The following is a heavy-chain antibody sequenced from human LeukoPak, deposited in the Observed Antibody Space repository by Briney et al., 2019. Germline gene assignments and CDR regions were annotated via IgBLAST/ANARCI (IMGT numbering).Heavy chain of an antibody. CDR3: ARDGYKCGWLAP. V-gene: IGHV4-59*01. Sequence: SESLSHTCTVSGVSISSYYWSWIRQPPGKGLEWSVYIYYSGSTNYNPSLKSLVTISVDTSKNQFSLKLSSVTAADTAVYYCARDGYKCGWLAPWGQAPLVTVSS. D-gene: IGHD5-24*01. CDR1: GVSISSYY. J-gene: IGHJ5*02. CDR2: IYYSGST.